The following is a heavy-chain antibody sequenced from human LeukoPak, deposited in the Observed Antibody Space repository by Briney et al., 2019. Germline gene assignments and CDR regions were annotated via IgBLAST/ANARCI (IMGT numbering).Heavy chain of an antibody. J-gene: IGHJ4*02. CDR2: IYPGDSDT. V-gene: IGHV5-51*01. Sequence: GASLQISCKGSGSIFTSYWIGWGRQLPGKGLEWMGIIYPGDSDTKYSPSFQGQVTISADKSISTAYLQWSSLKASDTAMYYCARFGYYDYVWGRTNYFDYWGQGTLVTVSS. CDR3: ARFGYYDYVWGRTNYFDY. D-gene: IGHD3-16*01. CDR1: GSIFTSYW.